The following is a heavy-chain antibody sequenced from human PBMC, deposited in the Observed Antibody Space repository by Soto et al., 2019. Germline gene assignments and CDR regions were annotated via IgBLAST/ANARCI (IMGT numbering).Heavy chain of an antibody. J-gene: IGHJ4*02. V-gene: IGHV4-59*01. D-gene: IGHD6-13*01. Sequence: SETLSLTCTVSGGSISSYYLSWIRQPPGKGLEWIGYIYYSGSTNYNPSLKSRVTISVDTSKNQFSLKLSSVTAADTAVYYCARGSYSSSWYLTPYYFDYWGQGTLVTVYS. CDR1: GGSISSYY. CDR3: ARGSYSSSWYLTPYYFDY. CDR2: IYYSGST.